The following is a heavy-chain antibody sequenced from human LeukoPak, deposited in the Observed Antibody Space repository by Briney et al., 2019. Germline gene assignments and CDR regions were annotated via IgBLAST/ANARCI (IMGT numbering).Heavy chain of an antibody. CDR3: ARGRVNGTTGTTGWFDP. D-gene: IGHD1-1*01. V-gene: IGHV4-34*01. CDR2: INHSGST. CDR1: GGSFSGDY. J-gene: IGHJ5*02. Sequence: PSETLSLTCAVYGGSFSGDYWSWIRQSPGKGLEWIGEINHSGSTNYNPSLKSRVTISVDTSKNQFSLKLSSVTAADTAVYYCARGRVNGTTGTTGWFDPWGQGTLVTVSS.